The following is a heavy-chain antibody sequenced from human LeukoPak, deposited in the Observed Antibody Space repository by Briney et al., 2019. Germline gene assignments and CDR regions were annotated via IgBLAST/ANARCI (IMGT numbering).Heavy chain of an antibody. CDR1: GYTFTGYY. CDR3: ARDRSGYDFWSGDFDY. D-gene: IGHD3-3*01. Sequence: ASVKVPCKASGYTFTGYYMHWVRQAPGQGLEWMGWINPNSGGTNYAQKFQGRVTMTRDTSISTAYMELSRLRSDDTAVYYCARDRSGYDFWSGDFDYWGQGTLVTVSS. V-gene: IGHV1-2*02. J-gene: IGHJ4*02. CDR2: INPNSGGT.